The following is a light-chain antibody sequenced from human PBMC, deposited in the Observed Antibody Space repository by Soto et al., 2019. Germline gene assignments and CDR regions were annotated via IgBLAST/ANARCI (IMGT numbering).Light chain of an antibody. J-gene: IGLJ1*01. CDR3: SSYESDSTYV. CDR2: EVS. CDR1: SSDVGAYNY. Sequence: QSVLTQPASVSGSPGQSITISCTGTSSDVGAYNYVSWYQQHPGKAPKLIIYEVSYRPSGVSNRFSGSKSDNSASLTISGLQTEDEADYYCSSYESDSTYVFGTGTKVTVL. V-gene: IGLV2-14*01.